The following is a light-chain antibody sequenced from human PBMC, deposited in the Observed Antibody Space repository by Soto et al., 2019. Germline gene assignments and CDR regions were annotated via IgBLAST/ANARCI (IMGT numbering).Light chain of an antibody. V-gene: IGKV3-20*01. Sequence: EIVLTQSPATLSLSPGEIATLSFSASQSVSRYLAWYRQRPGQAPKLLIYGASTRAPGIPERFSGSGSGTDFSLTIIRLEPEDFADYYCQQYGISPLTFGQGTKVDIK. CDR2: GAS. CDR1: QSVSRY. J-gene: IGKJ1*01. CDR3: QQYGISPLT.